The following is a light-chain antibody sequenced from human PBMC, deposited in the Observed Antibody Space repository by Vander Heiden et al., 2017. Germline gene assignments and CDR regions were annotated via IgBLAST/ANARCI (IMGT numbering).Light chain of an antibody. CDR1: SSNIGSTY. V-gene: IGLV1-51*01. CDR2: DNN. CDR3: GTWDTSLSVVV. Sequence: QSVLTHPPSVSAAPGQTVPISCSGSSSNIGSTYVSWYQQLPGTAPKLLIYDNNKRPSGIPDRFSGSKSGTSATLGITGVQTGDEADYYCGTWDTSLSVVVFGGGTKLTVL. J-gene: IGLJ2*01.